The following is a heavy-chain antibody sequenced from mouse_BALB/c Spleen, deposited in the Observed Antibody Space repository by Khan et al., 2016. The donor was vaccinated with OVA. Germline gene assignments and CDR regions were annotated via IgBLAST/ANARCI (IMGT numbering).Heavy chain of an antibody. D-gene: IGHD1-1*01. CDR3: ATSYYYGYYFDY. J-gene: IGHJ2*01. Sequence: EVQLVESGGGLVQPGGSRKLSCAASGFTFSSYGMHLVRQAPEKGLEWVAYISGDSNTIYYADTVKGRFTISRDNPKNTLFLQMTSLMSEDTARYYCATSYYYGYYFDYWGPGTTLTVSS. CDR2: ISGDSNTI. CDR1: GFTFSSYG. V-gene: IGHV5-17*02.